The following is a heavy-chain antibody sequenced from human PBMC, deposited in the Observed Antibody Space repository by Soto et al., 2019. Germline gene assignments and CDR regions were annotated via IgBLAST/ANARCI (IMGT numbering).Heavy chain of an antibody. CDR3: ARRFEGTYSSNPWFNGFDP. J-gene: IGHJ5*02. D-gene: IGHD6-13*01. V-gene: IGHV5-51*01. CDR1: GYTFTNYW. CDR2: IYLGYSDA. Sequence: PGESLKTSCKSHGYTFTNYWIVWVRQMPGKGLEWMWTIYLGYSDARYSLSFQGQVTISADKSIRTAYRQWRSLKASETAMYYCARRFEGTYSSNPWFNGFDPWGQGTLVTVSS.